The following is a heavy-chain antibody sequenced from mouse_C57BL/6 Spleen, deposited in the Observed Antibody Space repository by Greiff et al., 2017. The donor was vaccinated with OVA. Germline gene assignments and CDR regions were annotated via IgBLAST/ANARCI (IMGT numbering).Heavy chain of an antibody. CDR2: ISDGGSYT. Sequence: EVMLVESGGGLVKPGGSLKLSCAASGFTFSSYAMSWVRQTPEKRLEWVATISDGGSYTYYPDNVKGRFTISRDNATNTLYLQMRHQKSENTAMDNCAREGDSEGYWYFDDWGTGTTVTVSS. D-gene: IGHD3-3*01. CDR1: GFTFSSYA. V-gene: IGHV5-4*01. CDR3: AREGDSEGYWYFDD. J-gene: IGHJ1*03.